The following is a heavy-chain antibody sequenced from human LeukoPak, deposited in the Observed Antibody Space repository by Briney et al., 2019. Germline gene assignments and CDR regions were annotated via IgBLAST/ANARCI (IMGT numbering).Heavy chain of an antibody. CDR3: ASARGYDSSGSFDY. J-gene: IGHJ4*02. Sequence: ASVKVSCRASGYTFTSYDINWVRQASGQGLEWMGWMNPNSGNTGYAQKFQGRVTMTRNTSISTAYMELSSLRSEDTAVYYCASARGYDSSGSFDYWGQGTQVTVSS. CDR2: MNPNSGNT. V-gene: IGHV1-8*01. D-gene: IGHD3-22*01. CDR1: GYTFTSYD.